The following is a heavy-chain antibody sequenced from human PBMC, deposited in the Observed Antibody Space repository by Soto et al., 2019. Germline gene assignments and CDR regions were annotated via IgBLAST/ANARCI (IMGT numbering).Heavy chain of an antibody. J-gene: IGHJ3*02. CDR1: GGSIRNYF. V-gene: IGHV4-4*07. CDR2: IYSSGNT. Sequence: QVQLQESGPGLVKPSETLSLICTVSGGSIRNYFWTWIRQRAGKGLEWIGRIYSSGNTVYNASLKSRFTMSIDMSKNQFSLKLSSMTAADTAVYYCVRDVESPGISGSWGAFDIWGQGTVVTVSS. CDR3: VRDVESPGISGSWGAFDI. D-gene: IGHD1-20*01.